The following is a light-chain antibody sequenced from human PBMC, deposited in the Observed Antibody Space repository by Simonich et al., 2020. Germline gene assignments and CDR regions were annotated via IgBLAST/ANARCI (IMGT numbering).Light chain of an antibody. CDR2: AAS. CDR3: QQSYSTLSIT. Sequence: DIQMTQSPSSLSASVGDRVTITCRASQSISSSLNWYQQKPGKAPKLLIYAASSWQSVVPTRFSGSGSGTDFTLTISSLQPEDFATYYCQQSYSTLSITFGQGTRLEIK. V-gene: IGKV1-39*01. CDR1: QSISSS. J-gene: IGKJ5*01.